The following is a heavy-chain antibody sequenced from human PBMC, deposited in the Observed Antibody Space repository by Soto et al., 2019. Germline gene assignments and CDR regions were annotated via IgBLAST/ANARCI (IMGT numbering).Heavy chain of an antibody. Sequence: EVQLVESGGGLVQPGESLRVSCAASGFTFSSYAMSWVRQAPGKGLEWLSYISSSGGVINYADSVKGRFTVSRDYGKNSLSLQMNSLSDEDTAVYYCASDGAVPGKRYFYGMDVWGQGTTVTVSS. CDR1: GFTFSSYA. CDR2: ISSSGGVI. V-gene: IGHV3-48*02. CDR3: ASDGAVPGKRYFYGMDV. D-gene: IGHD6-19*01. J-gene: IGHJ6*02.